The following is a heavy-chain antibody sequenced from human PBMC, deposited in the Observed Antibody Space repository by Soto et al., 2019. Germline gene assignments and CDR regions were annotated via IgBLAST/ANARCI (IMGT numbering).Heavy chain of an antibody. CDR3: ARGGTFAYDTSGYSVY. Sequence: ASVKVSCKTSGYTFSAYYMHWVRQAPGQGLEWMGWINPKSGGTLYAQKFQGRVTMTRDTSISTAYMELSRLRSDDTAVYYCARGGTFAYDTSGYSVYWGQGSLVTVSS. D-gene: IGHD3-22*01. CDR2: INPKSGGT. J-gene: IGHJ4*02. V-gene: IGHV1-2*02. CDR1: GYTFSAYY.